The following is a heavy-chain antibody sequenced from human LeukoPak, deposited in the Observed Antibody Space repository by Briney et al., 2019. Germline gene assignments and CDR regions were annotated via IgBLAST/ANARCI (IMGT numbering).Heavy chain of an antibody. CDR1: GYTFTGYY. CDR2: INPNSGGT. V-gene: IGHV1-2*02. D-gene: IGHD5-24*01. Sequence: ASVKVSCKASGYTFTGYYMHWVRQAPGQGLEWMGWINPNSGGTNYAQKFQGRVTMTRDTSISTAYMELSRLRSDDTAVYYCARDLGRDGYLYYFDYWGQGTLVTVSS. CDR3: ARDLGRDGYLYYFDY. J-gene: IGHJ4*02.